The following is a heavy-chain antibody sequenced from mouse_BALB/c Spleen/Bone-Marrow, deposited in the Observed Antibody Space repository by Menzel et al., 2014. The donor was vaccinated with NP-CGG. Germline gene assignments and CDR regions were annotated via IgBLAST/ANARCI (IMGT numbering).Heavy chain of an antibody. Sequence: QVQLQQSGSVLVRPGASVKLSCKASGYTFTSSWMHWAKQRPGQGLEWIGEIHPNSGNTNYNEKFKGKATLTVDTSSSTAYVDLSSLTSEGSAVYYCARSGFDYWGQGTTLTSSS. CDR3: ARSGFDY. J-gene: IGHJ2*01. CDR2: IHPNSGNT. V-gene: IGHV1S130*01. CDR1: GYTFTSSW. D-gene: IGHD4-1*01.